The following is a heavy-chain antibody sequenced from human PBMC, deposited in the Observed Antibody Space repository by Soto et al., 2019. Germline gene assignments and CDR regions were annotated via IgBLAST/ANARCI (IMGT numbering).Heavy chain of an antibody. D-gene: IGHD2-2*01. Sequence: ASVKVSCKASGYTFTGYYMHWVRQAPGQGLEWMGWINPNSGGTNYAQKFQGWVTMTRGTSISTAYMELSRLRSDDTAVYYCARVGYCSSTSCYDWFDPWGQGTLVTVSS. V-gene: IGHV1-2*04. CDR1: GYTFTGYY. CDR3: ARVGYCSSTSCYDWFDP. J-gene: IGHJ5*02. CDR2: INPNSGGT.